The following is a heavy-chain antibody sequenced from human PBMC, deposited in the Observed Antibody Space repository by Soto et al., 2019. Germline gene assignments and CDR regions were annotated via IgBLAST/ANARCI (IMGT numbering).Heavy chain of an antibody. Sequence: QVQLQESGPGLVKPSETLSLTCTVSGGSISSSGYYWGWIRQPPGKGLEWIGNIYYNGRTYYSPSLKSRVTISVDTSKNQFSLKLSSVTAADTAVYYCARLHYYGSGSYYNVGGHFDFWGQGTLVTVSS. CDR3: ARLHYYGSGSYYNVGGHFDF. CDR1: GGSISSSGYY. V-gene: IGHV4-39*01. D-gene: IGHD3-10*01. CDR2: IYYNGRT. J-gene: IGHJ4*02.